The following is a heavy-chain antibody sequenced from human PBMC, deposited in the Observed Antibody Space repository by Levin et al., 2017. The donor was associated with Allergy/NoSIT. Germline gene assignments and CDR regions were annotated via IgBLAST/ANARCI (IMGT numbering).Heavy chain of an antibody. V-gene: IGHV3-9*01. CDR3: AKDISLTGYYKSGWDY. CDR1: GFTFDDYA. J-gene: IGHJ4*02. CDR2: ISWNSGSI. D-gene: IGHD3-9*01. Sequence: SLKISCAASGFTFDDYAMHWVRQTPGKGLEWVSGISWNSGSIGYADSVKGRFTISRDNAKNSLYLQMNSLRAEDTALYYCAKDISLTGYYKSGWDYWGQGTLVTVSS.